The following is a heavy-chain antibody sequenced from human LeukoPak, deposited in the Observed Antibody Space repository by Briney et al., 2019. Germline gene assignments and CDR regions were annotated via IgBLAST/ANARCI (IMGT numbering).Heavy chain of an antibody. CDR3: ARIFDGGFDAFDI. D-gene: IGHD3-16*01. CDR1: GGSISTFY. J-gene: IGHJ3*02. CDR2: IHYSGHT. Sequence: PSETLSLTCRVSGGSISTFYWTWIRQPPGKGLEWIGYIHYSGHTNYNPSLKSPVSISVDTSKNQLSLRLSSVTAADTAVYYCARIFDGGFDAFDIWGQGTMVAVSS. V-gene: IGHV4-59*01.